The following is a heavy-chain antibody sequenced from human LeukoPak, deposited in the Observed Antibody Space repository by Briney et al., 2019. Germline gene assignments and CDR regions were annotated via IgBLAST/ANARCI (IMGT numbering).Heavy chain of an antibody. Sequence: PGGSLRLSCAASGFTFSSYAMHWVRQAPGKGLEWVAVISYDGSNKYYADSVKGRFTISRDNSKNTLYLQMNSLRAEDTAVYYCAKGRGLVSGYMDVWGKGTTVTVSS. CDR3: AKGRGLVSGYMDV. CDR1: GFTFSSYA. J-gene: IGHJ6*03. CDR2: ISYDGSNK. D-gene: IGHD2-2*01. V-gene: IGHV3-30-3*01.